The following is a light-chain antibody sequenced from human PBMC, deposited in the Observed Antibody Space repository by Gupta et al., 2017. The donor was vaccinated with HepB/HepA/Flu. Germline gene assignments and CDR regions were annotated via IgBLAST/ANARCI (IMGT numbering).Light chain of an antibody. J-gene: IGLJ3*02. CDR2: NNN. Sequence: QSVLTQPPSWSGPPGQKVTISCSGSRSNIGINAVNWYQQFPGAAPKLVIHNNNQWPSGVPDQFSGSKSGTSASLAISGLQSEDEADYYCAAWDDSLNGLVFGGGTKLTVL. CDR1: RSNIGINA. V-gene: IGLV1-44*01. CDR3: AAWDDSLNGLV.